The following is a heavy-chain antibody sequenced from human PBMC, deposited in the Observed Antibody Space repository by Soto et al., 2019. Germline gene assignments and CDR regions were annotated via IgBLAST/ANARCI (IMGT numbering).Heavy chain of an antibody. CDR1: CGYLGGFY. V-gene: IGHV4-59*01. CDR2: ISYSGTT. CDR3: AREGYNFGPFDY. D-gene: IGHD5-18*01. Sequence: SVPLCDSCSVSCGYLGGFYWSCILRPPGMGLEWIASISYSGTTNYNSSLKSRVTISIDTSKNQFSLKFDSVTAADTAVYYCAREGYNFGPFDYWGQGALVTVYS. J-gene: IGHJ4*02.